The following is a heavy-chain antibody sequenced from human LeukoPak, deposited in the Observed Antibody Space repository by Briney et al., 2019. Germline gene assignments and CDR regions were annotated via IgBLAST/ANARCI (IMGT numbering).Heavy chain of an antibody. CDR1: GYTFTGYY. V-gene: IGHV1-2*02. J-gene: IGHJ4*02. CDR3: ARGSYDFWSGYHDY. Sequence: ASVKVSCKASGYTFTGYYMHWVRQAPGQGLEWMGWINPNSGGTNYAQKFQGRVTMTRDTSISTAYMELSRLRSDDTAVYYRARGSYDFWSGYHDYWGQGTLVTVSS. D-gene: IGHD3-3*01. CDR2: INPNSGGT.